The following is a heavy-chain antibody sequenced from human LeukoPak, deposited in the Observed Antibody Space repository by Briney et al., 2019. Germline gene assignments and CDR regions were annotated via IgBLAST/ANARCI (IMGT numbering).Heavy chain of an antibody. CDR2: ISGSGGRT. D-gene: IGHD3-10*01. CDR1: GFTFRSYG. J-gene: IGHJ4*02. V-gene: IGHV3-23*01. Sequence: GGSLRLSCAASGFTFRSYGVRWVRQAPGKGLEWVSGISGSGGRTYYADSVKGRFTISRDNSKNTLYLQMNSLRAEDTAVYYCTGNYYGSGSYADFDYWGQGTLVTVSS. CDR3: TGNYYGSGSYADFDY.